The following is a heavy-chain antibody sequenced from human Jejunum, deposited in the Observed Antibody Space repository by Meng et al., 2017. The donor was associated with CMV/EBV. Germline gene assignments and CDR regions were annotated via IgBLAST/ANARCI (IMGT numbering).Heavy chain of an antibody. D-gene: IGHD2-15*01. J-gene: IGHJ4*02. CDR2: VSYNGDST. CDR1: GFPFSHYP. CDR3: ARESPNGSYDY. Sequence: CAASGFPFSHYPMRWVRQATGKGLESVSAVSYNGDSTYYADSVKGRFTISRDNSKDTLFLQMGSLRTEDMAVYYCARESPNGSYDYWGQGTLVTVSS. V-gene: IGHV3-64*02.